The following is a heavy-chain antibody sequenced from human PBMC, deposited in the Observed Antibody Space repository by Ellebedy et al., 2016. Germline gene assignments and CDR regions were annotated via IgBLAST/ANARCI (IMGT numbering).Heavy chain of an antibody. Sequence: SLKISCAASGFTFDDYAMHWVRQAPGKGLEWVSGISWNSGSIGYADSVKGRFTISRDNAKNSLYLQMNSLRAEDTAVYYCARRRDGVDWYFDLWGRGTLVTVSS. CDR2: ISWNSGSI. D-gene: IGHD4-17*01. V-gene: IGHV3-9*01. CDR3: ARRRDGVDWYFDL. J-gene: IGHJ2*01. CDR1: GFTFDDYA.